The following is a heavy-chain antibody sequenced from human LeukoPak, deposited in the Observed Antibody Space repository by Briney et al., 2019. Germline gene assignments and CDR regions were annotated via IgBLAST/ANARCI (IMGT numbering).Heavy chain of an antibody. CDR1: GYTLTELS. D-gene: IGHD3-16*01. J-gene: IGHJ3*02. Sequence: ASVKVSCKVSGYTLTELSMHWVRQAPGKGLEWMGGFDPEDGETIYAQKFQGRVTMTEDTSTDTAYMELSSLRSEDTAVYFCARVGAAGEFPDAFDIWGQGTLVTVSS. CDR3: ARVGAAGEFPDAFDI. CDR2: FDPEDGET. V-gene: IGHV1-24*01.